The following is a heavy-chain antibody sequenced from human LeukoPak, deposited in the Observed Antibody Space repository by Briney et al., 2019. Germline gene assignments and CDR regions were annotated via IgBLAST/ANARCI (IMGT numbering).Heavy chain of an antibody. CDR2: IYYSGST. CDR3: ASHYDILTGYYTGPFDY. Sequence: PSETLSLTCTVSGGSISSSSHYWDWIRQPPGKGLEWIGSIYYSGSTYYNVSLKSRVTISVDTSKNQFSLKLTSVTAADTAVYYCASHYDILTGYYTGPFDYWGQGTLVTVSS. V-gene: IGHV4-39*01. J-gene: IGHJ4*02. CDR1: GGSISSSSHY. D-gene: IGHD3-9*01.